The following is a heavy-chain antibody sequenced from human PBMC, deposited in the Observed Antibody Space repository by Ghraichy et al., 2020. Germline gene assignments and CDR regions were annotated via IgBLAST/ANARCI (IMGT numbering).Heavy chain of an antibody. Sequence: ASVKVSCKASGYTFTGYYMHWVRQAPGQGLEWMGWINPNSGGTNYAQKFQGRVTMTRDTSISTAYMELSRLRSDDTAVYYCARARIQLWLVGQPRYFDYWGQGTLVTVSA. J-gene: IGHJ4*02. D-gene: IGHD5-18*01. V-gene: IGHV1-2*02. CDR3: ARARIQLWLVGQPRYFDY. CDR2: INPNSGGT. CDR1: GYTFTGYY.